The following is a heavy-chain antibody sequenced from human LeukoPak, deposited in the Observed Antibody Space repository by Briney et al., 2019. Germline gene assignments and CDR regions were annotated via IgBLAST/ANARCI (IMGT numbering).Heavy chain of an antibody. D-gene: IGHD6-6*01. J-gene: IGHJ4*02. V-gene: IGHV3-7*01. Sequence: PGGSLRLSCAASGFTFSSYAMSWVRQAPGKGLEWVANIKQDGSEKYYVDSVKGRFTISRDNAKNSLYLQMNSLRAEDTAVYYCARDWAARLDYWGQGTLVTVSS. CDR2: IKQDGSEK. CDR1: GFTFSSYA. CDR3: ARDWAARLDY.